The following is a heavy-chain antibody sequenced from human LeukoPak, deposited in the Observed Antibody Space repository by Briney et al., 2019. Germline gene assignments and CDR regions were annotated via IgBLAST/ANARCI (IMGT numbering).Heavy chain of an antibody. CDR3: AKDTAMVT. V-gene: IGHV3-30*18. J-gene: IGHJ4*02. D-gene: IGHD5-18*01. CDR2: ISYDGSNK. CDR1: GFTFSSYG. Sequence: GGSLRLSCAASGFTFSSYGMHWGRQAPGKGLEWVAVISYDGSNKYYADSVKGRFTISRDNSKNTLYLQMNSLRAEDTAVYYCAKDTAMVTWGQGTLVTVSS.